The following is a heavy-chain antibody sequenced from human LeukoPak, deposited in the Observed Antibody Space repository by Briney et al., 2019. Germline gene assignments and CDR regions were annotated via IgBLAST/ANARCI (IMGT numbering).Heavy chain of an antibody. CDR1: GFTFSSYW. J-gene: IGHJ4*02. CDR3: ASLLVAGVASVDY. Sequence: GGSLRLSCAASGFTFSSYWMTWVRQAPGKGLEWVANIKRDGSEKHYVDSVKGRFTISRDNAKNSMFLQMNSLRAEDTAVYYCASLLVAGVASVDYRGQGTLVTVSS. V-gene: IGHV3-7*03. D-gene: IGHD6-19*01. CDR2: IKRDGSEK.